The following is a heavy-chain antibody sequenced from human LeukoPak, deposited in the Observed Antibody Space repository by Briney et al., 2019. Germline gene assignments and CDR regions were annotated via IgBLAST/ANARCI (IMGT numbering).Heavy chain of an antibody. CDR2: INPSGGST. CDR1: GYTFTSYD. J-gene: IGHJ3*02. CDR3: ARDRVRRSTTGGAFDM. V-gene: IGHV1-46*01. Sequence: ASVKVSCKATGYTFTSYDINWVRQATGQGLEWMGIINPSGGSTSYAQKFQGRVTMTRDMSTSTVYMELSSLRSDDTAIYYCARDRVRRSTTGGAFDMWGQGTMVTVSS. D-gene: IGHD2/OR15-2a*01.